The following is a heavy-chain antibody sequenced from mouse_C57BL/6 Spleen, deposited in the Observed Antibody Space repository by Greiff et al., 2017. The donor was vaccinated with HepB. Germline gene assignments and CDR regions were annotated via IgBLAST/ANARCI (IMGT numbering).Heavy chain of an antibody. D-gene: IGHD1-1*01. CDR1: GYTFTGYW. J-gene: IGHJ3*01. CDR3: ARYGGLLPFAY. Sequence: VQLQESGAELMKPGASVKLSCKATGYTFTGYWIEWVKQRPGHGLEWIGEILPGSGSTNYNEKFKGKATFTADTSSNTAYMQLSSLTTEDSAIYYCARYGGLLPFAYWGQGTLVTVSA. CDR2: ILPGSGST. V-gene: IGHV1-9*01.